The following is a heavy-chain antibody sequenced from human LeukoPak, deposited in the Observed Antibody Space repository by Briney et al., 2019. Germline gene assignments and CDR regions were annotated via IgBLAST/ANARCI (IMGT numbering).Heavy chain of an antibody. CDR1: GYTFTSYY. CDR3: ARGPPYCSSTSCYHNWFDP. CDR2: INPSGGST. Sequence: ASVKDSCKASGYTFTSYYMRWVRQAPGQGLEWMGIINPSGGSTSYAQKFQGRVTMTRDTSTSTVYMELSSLRSEDTAVYYCARGPPYCSSTSCYHNWFDPWGQGTLVTVSS. J-gene: IGHJ5*02. D-gene: IGHD2-2*01. V-gene: IGHV1-46*01.